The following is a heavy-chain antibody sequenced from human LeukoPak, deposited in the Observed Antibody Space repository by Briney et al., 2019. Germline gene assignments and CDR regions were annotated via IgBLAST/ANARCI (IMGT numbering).Heavy chain of an antibody. CDR1: GYTFTSYY. CDR3: ARDSNDLKFDY. D-gene: IGHD1-1*01. J-gene: IGHJ4*02. V-gene: IGHV1-46*01. CDR2: INPSGGST. Sequence: ASVKVSCKDSGYTFTSYYMHWVRQAPGQGLEWMGIINPSGGSTSYAQKFQGRVTMTRDMSTSTVYMELSSLRSEDTAVYYCARDSNDLKFDYWGQGTLVTVSS.